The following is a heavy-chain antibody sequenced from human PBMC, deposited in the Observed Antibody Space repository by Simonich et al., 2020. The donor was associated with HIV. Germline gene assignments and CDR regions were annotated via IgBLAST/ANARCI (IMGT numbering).Heavy chain of an antibody. V-gene: IGHV4-34*01. CDR1: GGSFSGYY. D-gene: IGHD2-2*01. Sequence: QVQLQQWGAGLLKPSETLSLTCAVYGGSFSGYYWSWIRQPPGKGLEWMGEINHFGSTNYNPSLKGRVTISVDTSKNQFSLELSSVTAADTAVFDCARGYCSRTSCMGGDTFDIWGQGTVVTVS. J-gene: IGHJ3*02. CDR3: ARGYCSRTSCMGGDTFDI. CDR2: INHFGST.